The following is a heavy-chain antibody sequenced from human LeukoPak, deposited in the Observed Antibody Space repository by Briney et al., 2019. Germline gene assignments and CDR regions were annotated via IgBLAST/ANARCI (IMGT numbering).Heavy chain of an antibody. CDR2: INPNSGGT. CDR1: GYTFTGYY. D-gene: IGHD6-13*01. J-gene: IGHJ4*02. Sequence: GASVKVSCKASGYTFTGYYMHWVRQAPGQGLEWMGWINPNSGGTYYAQKFQGRVTMTRDTSISTAYMELSRLRSDDTAVYYCAGLGIAAAGNEYYFDYWGQGTLVTVSS. V-gene: IGHV1-2*02. CDR3: AGLGIAAAGNEYYFDY.